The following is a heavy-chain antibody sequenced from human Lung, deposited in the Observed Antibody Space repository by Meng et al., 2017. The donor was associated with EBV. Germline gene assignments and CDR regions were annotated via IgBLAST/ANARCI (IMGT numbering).Heavy chain of an antibody. CDR1: VDSVSRITYY. Sequence: PLHSGAGPVKPPETSSLTCSVSVDSVSRITYYWSWFPHPPGKGLEWIGYIYYSGSTIYNPSLQSRVTISLDTSKNHFSLSLSAVSAADTAVYYCASDCGGDCYSLIDYWGRGTLVTVSS. J-gene: IGHJ4*02. CDR3: ASDCGGDCYSLIDY. D-gene: IGHD2-21*01. CDR2: IYYSGST. V-gene: IGHV4-61*03.